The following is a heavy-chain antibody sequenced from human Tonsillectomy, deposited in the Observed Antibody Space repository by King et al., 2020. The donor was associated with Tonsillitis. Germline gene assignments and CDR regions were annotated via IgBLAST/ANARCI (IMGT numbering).Heavy chain of an antibody. V-gene: IGHV3-64D*08. CDR1: GFTFNGFA. Sequence: QLVESGGGLVQPGGSLRLSCSASGFTFNGFAVHWVRQAPGKGLEHVAAISFNGGTTFNADSVKGRFTISRGNSENTLYLQMSSLKPEDTAVYHCVGGYDFSRGHSNWFDPWGQGTLVTVSS. D-gene: IGHD3-3*01. CDR2: ISFNGGTT. CDR3: VGGYDFSRGHSNWFDP. J-gene: IGHJ5*02.